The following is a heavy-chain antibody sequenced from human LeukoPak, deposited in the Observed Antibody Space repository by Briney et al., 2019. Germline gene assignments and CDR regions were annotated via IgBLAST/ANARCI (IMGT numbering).Heavy chain of an antibody. CDR3: ARLGGGHSSSWYDAFDI. J-gene: IGHJ3*02. D-gene: IGHD6-13*01. CDR1: GFSFSSYA. CDR2: IKQDGSEK. V-gene: IGHV3-7*01. Sequence: GGSLRLSCAASGFSFSSYAMYWVRQAPGKGLEWVANIKQDGSEKYYVDSVKGRFTISRDNAKNSLYLQMNSLRAEDTAVYYCARLGGGHSSSWYDAFDIWGQGTMVTVSS.